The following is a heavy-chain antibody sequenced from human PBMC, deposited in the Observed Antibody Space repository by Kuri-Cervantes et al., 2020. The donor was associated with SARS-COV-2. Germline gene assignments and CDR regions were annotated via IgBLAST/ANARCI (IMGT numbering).Heavy chain of an antibody. CDR2: ISYDGSNK. Sequence: GGSLRLSCAASGFSFSDAWMSWVRQAPGKGLEWVAVISYDGSNKYYADSVKGRFTISRDNSKNTLYLQMNSLRAEDTAVYYCARDLGLVHPFDIWGQGTMVTVSS. J-gene: IGHJ3*02. CDR1: GFSFSDAW. V-gene: IGHV3-30-3*01. CDR3: ARDLGLVHPFDI. D-gene: IGHD3/OR15-3a*01.